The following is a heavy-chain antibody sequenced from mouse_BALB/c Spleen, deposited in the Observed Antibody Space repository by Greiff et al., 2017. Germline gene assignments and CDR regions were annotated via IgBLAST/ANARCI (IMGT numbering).Heavy chain of an antibody. Sequence: QVQLKESGAELVRPGTSVKISCKASGYTFTNYWLGCVKQRPGHGLEWIGDIYPGGGYTNYNEKFKGKATLTADTSSSTAYMQLSSLTSEDSAVYFCARWYYRYDGFDYWGQGTTLTVSS. V-gene: IGHV1-63*02. D-gene: IGHD2-14*01. CDR3: ARWYYRYDGFDY. J-gene: IGHJ2*01. CDR2: IYPGGGYT. CDR1: GYTFTNYW.